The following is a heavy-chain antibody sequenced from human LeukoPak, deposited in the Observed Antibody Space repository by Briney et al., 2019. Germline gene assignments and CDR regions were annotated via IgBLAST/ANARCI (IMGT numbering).Heavy chain of an antibody. CDR2: IYYSGST. D-gene: IGHD1-7*01. Sequence: PSETLSLTCTVSGGSISSGGYYWSWIRQHPGKGLEWIGYIYYSGSTYYNPPLKSRVTISVDTSKNQFSLKLSSVTAADTAVYYCARGGLRGPNTLGITGTTRINWFDPWGQGTLVTVSS. V-gene: IGHV4-31*03. CDR1: GGSISSGGYY. J-gene: IGHJ5*02. CDR3: ARGGLRGPNTLGITGTTRINWFDP.